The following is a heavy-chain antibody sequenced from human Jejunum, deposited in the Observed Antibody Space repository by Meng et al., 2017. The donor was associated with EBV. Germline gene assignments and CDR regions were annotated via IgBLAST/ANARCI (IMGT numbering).Heavy chain of an antibody. J-gene: IGHJ4*02. D-gene: IGHD6-19*01. CDR3: ARKAVPGTFARPKFDY. CDR1: GGSFNYYY. Sequence: QVQLQQWGAGLLKPSGTLSLTCAVYGGSFNYYYWTWIRQPPGKGLEWIGEIIHSGSTNYDPSLKSRVTISVDRSKNQFSLKLTSVTAADTAVYYCARKAVPGTFARPKFDYWGQGTLVTVSS. V-gene: IGHV4-34*12. CDR2: IIHSGST.